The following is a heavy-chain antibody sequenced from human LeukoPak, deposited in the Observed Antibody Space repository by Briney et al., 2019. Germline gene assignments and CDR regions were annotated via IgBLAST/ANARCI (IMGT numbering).Heavy chain of an antibody. CDR3: AREAYSYGHFDY. Sequence: AASVKVSCKASGYTFTSYAMHWVRQAPGQRLEWMGWINAGNGNTKYSQKFQGRVTITRDTSASTAYMELSSLRSEDTAVYYCAREAYSYGHFDYWGQGTLVTVSS. CDR1: GYTFTSYA. D-gene: IGHD5-18*01. CDR2: INAGNGNT. J-gene: IGHJ4*02. V-gene: IGHV1-3*01.